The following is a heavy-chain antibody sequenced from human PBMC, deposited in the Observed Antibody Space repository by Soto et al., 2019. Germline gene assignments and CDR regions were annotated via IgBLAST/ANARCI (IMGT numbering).Heavy chain of an antibody. J-gene: IGHJ5*02. CDR3: ARLGEYYQSLDP. CDR2: IYYSGST. D-gene: IGHD2-2*01. Sequence: PSETLSLTCTVPGGSISPHYWAWIRQPPGKGLEWVGYIYYSGSTSYNPSLKSRVTLSLETSKSQFSLRLSSVTASDTAVYYCARLGEYYQSLDPWGQGTLVTVS. V-gene: IGHV4-59*08. CDR1: GGSISPHY.